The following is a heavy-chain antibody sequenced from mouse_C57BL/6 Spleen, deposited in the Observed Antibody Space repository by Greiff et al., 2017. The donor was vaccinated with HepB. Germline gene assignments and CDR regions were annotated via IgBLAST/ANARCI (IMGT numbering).Heavy chain of an antibody. V-gene: IGHV1-39*01. D-gene: IGHD2-4*01. CDR1: GYSFTDYN. J-gene: IGHJ4*01. CDR3: ARSSIYYDYDEAMDY. Sequence: EVKLMESGPELVKPGASVKISCKASGYSFTDYNMNWVKQSNGKSLEWIGVINPNYGTTSYNQKFKGKATLTVDQSSSTAYMQLNSLTSEDSAVYYCARSSIYYDYDEAMDYWGQGTSVTVSS. CDR2: INPNYGTT.